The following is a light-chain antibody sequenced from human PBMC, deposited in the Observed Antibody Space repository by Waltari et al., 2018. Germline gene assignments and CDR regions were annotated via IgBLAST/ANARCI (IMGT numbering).Light chain of an antibody. CDR2: DVS. J-gene: IGLJ1*01. Sequence: QSALTQPASVSGSPGQSITISCTGTSSDVGTYNYFSWYQQTPGKAPKLIIYDVSKRTSGVSNRFSGSKAGNTASLTISGLQAEDEADYYCSSYTSSSTWVFGTGTKVTVL. V-gene: IGLV2-14*01. CDR1: SSDVGTYNY. CDR3: SSYTSSSTWV.